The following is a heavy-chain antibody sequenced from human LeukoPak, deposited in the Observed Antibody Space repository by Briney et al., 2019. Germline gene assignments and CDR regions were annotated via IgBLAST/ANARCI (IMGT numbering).Heavy chain of an antibody. J-gene: IGHJ6*03. CDR2: IYYSGST. V-gene: IGHV4-30-4*08. CDR3: ARISIAARRGDYYYYMDV. D-gene: IGHD6-6*01. Sequence: SETLSLTCTVSGGSISSGDYYWSWIRQPPGKGLEWIGYIYYSGSTYYNPSLKSRVTISVDTSKNQFSLKLSSVTAADTAVYYCARISIAARRGDYYYYMDVWGKGTTVTVSS. CDR1: GGSISSGDYY.